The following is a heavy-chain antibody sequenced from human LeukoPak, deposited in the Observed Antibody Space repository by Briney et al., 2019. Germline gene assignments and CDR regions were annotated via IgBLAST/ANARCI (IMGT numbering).Heavy chain of an antibody. CDR3: AKDNPVLEY. V-gene: IGHV3-30*18. CDR2: ISKDESNK. Sequence: PGGSLRLSCAASGFTFSSYGMHWVRQAPGKGLKWVSHISKDESNKYYADSVKGRFTISRDTPKNTLFLQMNSLRVEDTAIYYCAKDNPVLEYWGQGTLVTVSS. J-gene: IGHJ4*02. CDR1: GFTFSSYG.